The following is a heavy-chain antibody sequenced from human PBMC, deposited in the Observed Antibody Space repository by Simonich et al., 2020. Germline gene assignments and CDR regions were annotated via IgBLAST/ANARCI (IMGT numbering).Heavy chain of an antibody. CDR1: GYTFTGYY. CDR2: INPNSGGT. CDR3: ARELKGVPVGWGSQIDI. V-gene: IGHV1-2*06. Sequence: QVQLVQSGAEVKKPGASVKVSCKASGYTFTGYYMHWVRQAPGQGLEGSRRINPNSGGTNYAQNLQGRVTTTRDTSISTAYRELSRLRSDDTAVYYCARELKGVPVGWGSQIDIWGQGTMVTVSS. J-gene: IGHJ3*02. D-gene: IGHD6-19*01.